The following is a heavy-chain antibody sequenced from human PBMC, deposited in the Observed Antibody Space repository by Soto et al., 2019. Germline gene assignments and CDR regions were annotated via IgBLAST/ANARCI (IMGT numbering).Heavy chain of an antibody. CDR2: INHSGST. J-gene: IGHJ6*02. CDR1: GGSFSGYY. D-gene: IGHD3-3*01. Sequence: SETLSLTCAVYGGSFSGYYWCWIRQPPGKGLEWIGEINHSGSTNYNPSLKSRVTISVDTSKNQFSLKLSSVTAADTAVYYCARRDYDFRSGYLSYYYYGMDVWGQGTTVTVSS. CDR3: ARRDYDFRSGYLSYYYYGMDV. V-gene: IGHV4-34*01.